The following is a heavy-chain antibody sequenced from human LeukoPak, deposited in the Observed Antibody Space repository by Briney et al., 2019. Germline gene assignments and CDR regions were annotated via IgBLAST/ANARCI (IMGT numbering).Heavy chain of an antibody. CDR3: ARDRGSSWAFDY. CDR2: IYYSGST. D-gene: IGHD6-13*01. V-gene: IGHV4-59*01. J-gene: IGHJ4*02. Sequence: SETLSLTCTVSGGSISSYYWSWIRQPPGKGLEWIGYIYYSGSTNYNPSLKSRVTISVDTSKNQFSLKLSSVTAADTAVYYCARDRGSSWAFDYWGQGTLVTVSS. CDR1: GGSISSYY.